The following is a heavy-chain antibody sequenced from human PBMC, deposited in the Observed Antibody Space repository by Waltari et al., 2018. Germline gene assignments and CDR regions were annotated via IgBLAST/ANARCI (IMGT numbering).Heavy chain of an antibody. CDR3: ARETSSGWL. D-gene: IGHD6-19*01. J-gene: IGHJ4*02. CDR1: GSPFTYYY. CDR2: ISPSSGGT. Sequence: QVQLVQSGAEVKNPGASVKVSCAASGSPFTYYYLHWVRQAPGQGLEWMGRISPSSGGTSYAQKFQGRVSMTRDTSINTAFMELSSLRSDDTAMFYCARETSSGWLWGQGTLVTVSS. V-gene: IGHV1-2*06.